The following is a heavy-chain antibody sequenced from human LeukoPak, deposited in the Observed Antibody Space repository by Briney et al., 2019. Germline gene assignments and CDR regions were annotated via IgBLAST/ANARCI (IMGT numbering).Heavy chain of an antibody. CDR3: GSDLSLGY. Sequence: PGGSLRLSCAASGFTFSSYWMHCVRHAPGEGLVWVSRINPDGSTTNYADSVRGRFTLSRDNAKHTLYLQMNNLRAEDMAVYYCGSDLSLGYWGRGTLVTVSS. CDR1: GFTFSSYW. CDR2: INPDGSTT. J-gene: IGHJ4*02. V-gene: IGHV3-74*01.